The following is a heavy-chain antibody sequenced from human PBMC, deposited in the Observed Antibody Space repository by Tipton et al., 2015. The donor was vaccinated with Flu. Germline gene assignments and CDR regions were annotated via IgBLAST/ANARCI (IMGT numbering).Heavy chain of an antibody. CDR1: GGSIGSYY. J-gene: IGHJ6*02. CDR3: ARGSSGWYINGMDV. Sequence: TLSLTCTVSGGSIGSYYWNWIRQPPGKGLEWIGYIYNNQYTKYNPSLKSRVTISVDTSKKQFSLKLSSVTAADTAVYYCARGSSGWYINGMDVWGQGTTVTVSS. V-gene: IGHV4-59*12. CDR2: IYNNQYT. D-gene: IGHD6-19*01.